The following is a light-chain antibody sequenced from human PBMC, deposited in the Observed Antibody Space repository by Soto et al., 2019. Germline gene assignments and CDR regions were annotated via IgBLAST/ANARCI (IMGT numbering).Light chain of an antibody. CDR1: SSDIGGSTY. J-gene: IGLJ2*01. CDR3: SSYITSSSLEV. Sequence: QSALTQPASVSGSPGQSITISCTGISSDIGGSTYVSWYQQHPGKAPRLMIYDVNNRPSGVSHRFSGSKSGNTASLTISGLQTEDEADYYCSSYITSSSLEVFGGGTKVTVL. V-gene: IGLV2-14*03. CDR2: DVN.